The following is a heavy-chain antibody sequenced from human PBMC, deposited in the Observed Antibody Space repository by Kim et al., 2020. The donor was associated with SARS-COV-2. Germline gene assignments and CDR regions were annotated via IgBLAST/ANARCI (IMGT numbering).Heavy chain of an antibody. CDR1: GGSISSSSYY. CDR2: IYYSGST. V-gene: IGHV4-39*01. CDR3: ARIGCVSVGDCYSSFDY. J-gene: IGHJ4*02. Sequence: SETLSLTCTVSGGSISSSSYYWGWIRQPPGKGLEWIGSIYYSGSTYYNPSLKSRVTISVDTSKNQFSLKLSSVTAADTAVYYCARIGCVSVGDCYSSFDYWGQGTLVTVSS. D-gene: IGHD2-21*02.